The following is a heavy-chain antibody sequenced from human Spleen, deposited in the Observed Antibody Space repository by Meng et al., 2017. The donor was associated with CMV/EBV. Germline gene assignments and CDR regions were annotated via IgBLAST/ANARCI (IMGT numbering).Heavy chain of an antibody. J-gene: IGHJ6*02. CDR3: ARDAKVQGLHVLGMDV. CDR1: YTITRYG. V-gene: IGHV1-18*01. D-gene: IGHD4-11*01. Sequence: YTITRYGISWVRQAPGQGPEWMGWISGNNENTNYAQKVQGRLTMTTDTSTSTSYMELRSLRSDDTAVYYCARDAKVQGLHVLGMDVWGQGTTVTVSS. CDR2: ISGNNENT.